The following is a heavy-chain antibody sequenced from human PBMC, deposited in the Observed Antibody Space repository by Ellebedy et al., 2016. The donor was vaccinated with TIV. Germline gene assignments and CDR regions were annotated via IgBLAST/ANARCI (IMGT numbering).Heavy chain of an antibody. CDR3: ASAYYYGSGKIVSYYYGMDV. V-gene: IGHV1-69*13. J-gene: IGHJ6*02. D-gene: IGHD3-10*01. CDR1: GGTFSSYA. CDR2: IIPIFGTA. Sequence: AASVKVSCKASGGTFSSYAISWVRQAPGQGLEWMGGIIPIFGTANYAQKFQGRVTITADESTSTAYMELSSLRSEDTAVYYCASAYYYGSGKIVSYYYGMDVWGQGTTVTVSS.